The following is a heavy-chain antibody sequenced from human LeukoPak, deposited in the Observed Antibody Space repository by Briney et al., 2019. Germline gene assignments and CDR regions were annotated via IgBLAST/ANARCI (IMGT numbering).Heavy chain of an antibody. D-gene: IGHD3-16*01. CDR1: GFTSSSYW. CDR3: ARERGSKHYDF. V-gene: IGHV3-7*01. Sequence: GGSLRLSCAASGFTSSSYWMGWVRQAPGKGLEWVANINQDGSDKYYADSVKGRFTISRDNAKNSLYLQMDSLRAEDMALYYCARERGSKHYDFWGQGTLVTVSS. J-gene: IGHJ4*02. CDR2: INQDGSDK.